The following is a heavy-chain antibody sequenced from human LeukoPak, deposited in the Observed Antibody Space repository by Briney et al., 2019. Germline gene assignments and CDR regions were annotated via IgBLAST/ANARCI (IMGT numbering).Heavy chain of an antibody. Sequence: GGSLRISCSASGLGRSFKETWMSWVRRAPGKGLEWIGRIKGKPDGGAIDYIAPVRGRFSISRDDSKNLVFLQMDSLKIEDTAVYYRTTDPRYWGQGTMVTVSS. CDR1: GLGRSFKETW. CDR3: TTDPRY. CDR2: IKGKPDGGAI. V-gene: IGHV3-15*01. J-gene: IGHJ4*02.